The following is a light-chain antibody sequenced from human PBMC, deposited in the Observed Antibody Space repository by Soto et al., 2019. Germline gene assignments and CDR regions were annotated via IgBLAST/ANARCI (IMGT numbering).Light chain of an antibody. V-gene: IGKV3-20*01. J-gene: IGKJ4*01. CDR2: GAS. CDR1: QSVNNNY. CDR3: QQYGTSPVT. Sequence: EIVLTQSPGTLSLSPGERATLSCRASQSVNNNYLAWYQQKPGQAPRLLIYGASSRATGIPDRFSGSGSGTDFTLTISILEPEDSAVYYCQQYGTSPVTFGGGTKAEIK.